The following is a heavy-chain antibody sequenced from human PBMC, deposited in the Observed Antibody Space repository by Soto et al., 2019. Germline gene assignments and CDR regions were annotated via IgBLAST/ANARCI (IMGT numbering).Heavy chain of an antibody. CDR1: GGSISSGGYY. V-gene: IGHV4-31*03. CDR3: ARLGEVYGSLDY. Sequence: QVQLQESGPGLVKPSQTLSLTCTVSGGSISSGGYYWSWIRQHPGKGLEWIGYIYYSGSTYYNPSLKSRVTISVDTSKDQFSLKLSSVTAADTAVYYCARLGEVYGSLDYWGQGTLVTVSS. D-gene: IGHD3-10*01. CDR2: IYYSGST. J-gene: IGHJ4*02.